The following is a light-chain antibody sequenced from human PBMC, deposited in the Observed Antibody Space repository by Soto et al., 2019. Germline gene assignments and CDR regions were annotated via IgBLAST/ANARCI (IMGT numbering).Light chain of an antibody. CDR2: DAS. V-gene: IGKV1-5*01. CDR1: QSIGGW. J-gene: IGKJ2*01. Sequence: DIQMTQSPSTLSASVGDRVTITCRASQSIGGWLTWYQQRPGKAPRLLIYDASSVESGVPSRFSGSRSGTTFTLAISSLQPADFATYYCQHYHSYPYTCGQGTKLEIK. CDR3: QHYHSYPYT.